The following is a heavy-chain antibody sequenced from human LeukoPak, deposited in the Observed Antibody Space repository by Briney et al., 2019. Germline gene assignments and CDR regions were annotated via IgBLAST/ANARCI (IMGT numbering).Heavy chain of an antibody. CDR2: IYPRDGST. V-gene: IGHV1-46*01. CDR1: GYTFTSNY. D-gene: IGHD4-11*01. J-gene: IGHJ4*02. CDR3: ARGYSFGDY. Sequence: ASVKVSCKASGYTFTSNYIHWVRQAPGQGLEWMGMIYPRDGSTSYAQKFQGRVTMTWDTSTSTVYMELSSLRSEDTAVYFCARGYSFGDYWGQGTLVTVSS.